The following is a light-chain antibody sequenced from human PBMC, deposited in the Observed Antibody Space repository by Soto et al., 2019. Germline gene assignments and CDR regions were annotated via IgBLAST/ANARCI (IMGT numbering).Light chain of an antibody. CDR1: SSDVGGYNY. J-gene: IGLJ3*02. Sequence: QSALTQPPSASGSPGQSVAISCTGTSSDVGGYNYVSWYQQHPGKAPKLMIYEVNKRPSGVPDRFSGSKSGTSASLAITGLQSEDEGVYYCATWDDILSGWVFGGGTKLTVL. CDR2: EVN. V-gene: IGLV2-8*01. CDR3: ATWDDILSGWV.